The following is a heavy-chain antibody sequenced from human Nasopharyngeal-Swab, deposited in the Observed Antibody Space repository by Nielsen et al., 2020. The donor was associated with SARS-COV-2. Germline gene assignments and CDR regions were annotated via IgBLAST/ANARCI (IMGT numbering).Heavy chain of an antibody. Sequence: GGSLRLSCAASGFTFSDHYVDWVRQAPGKGLEWVSIISGSGDTTYYADSVKDRFTISRDNSKNTLYLQTNSLRVEDTAVYYCAKAPYLRGLDVWGQGTTVTVSS. D-gene: IGHD2-21*01. V-gene: IGHV3-23*01. CDR2: ISGSGDTT. J-gene: IGHJ6*02. CDR1: GFTFSDHY. CDR3: AKAPYLRGLDV.